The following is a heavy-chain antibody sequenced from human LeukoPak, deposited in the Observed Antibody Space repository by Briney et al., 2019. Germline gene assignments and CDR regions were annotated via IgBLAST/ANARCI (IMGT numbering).Heavy chain of an antibody. J-gene: IGHJ6*02. V-gene: IGHV4-59*01. D-gene: IGHD6-19*01. CDR2: IYYSGST. CDR3: AGAPTGASTRDGCYYGMDV. Sequence: SETLSLTCTVSGGSISSYYWSWIRQPPGKGLEWIGYIYYSGSTNYNPSLKSRVTISVDTSKNQFSLKLSSVTAADTAVYYCAGAPTGASTRDGCYYGMDVWGPGPTVT. CDR1: GGSISSYY.